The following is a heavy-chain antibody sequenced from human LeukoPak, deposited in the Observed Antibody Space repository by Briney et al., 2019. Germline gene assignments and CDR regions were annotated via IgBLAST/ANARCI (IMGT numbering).Heavy chain of an antibody. J-gene: IGHJ4*02. V-gene: IGHV4-4*07. D-gene: IGHD3-16*02. CDR2: FSSSGST. Sequence: SETLSLTCSVSGDSITYFYWSWIRQAAGKGLEWIGRFSSSGSTDYNASLKSRVTMSVDTSKNQLSLKVISVTAADTAVYYCARSIGYYDYVWGSYHQYYFDYWGQGTLVTVSS. CDR1: GDSITYFY. CDR3: ARSIGYYDYVWGSYHQYYFDY.